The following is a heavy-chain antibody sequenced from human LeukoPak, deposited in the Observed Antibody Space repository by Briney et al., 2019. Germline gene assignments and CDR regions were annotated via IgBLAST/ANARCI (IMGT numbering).Heavy chain of an antibody. CDR3: AKSRYSSSWYYFDY. CDR1: SXA. Sequence: SXAMSWVRQAPGKGLEWVSAISGSGGSTYYADSVKGRFTISRDNSKNTLYLQMNSLRAEDTAVYYCAKSRYSSSWYYFDYWGQGTLVTVSS. CDR2: ISGSGGST. J-gene: IGHJ4*02. V-gene: IGHV3-23*01. D-gene: IGHD6-13*01.